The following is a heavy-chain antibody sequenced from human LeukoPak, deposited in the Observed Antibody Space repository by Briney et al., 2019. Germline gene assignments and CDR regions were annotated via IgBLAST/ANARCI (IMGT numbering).Heavy chain of an antibody. J-gene: IGHJ6*03. V-gene: IGHV4-59*07. Sequence: SDTLSLTCTVSGRSISRYYWTWIRQPPGKGLEWIGYINYSGSTNYNPSLKSRVTISVDASKTQFSLKLTSVAAADTAVYYCAREVIAVAGIYYYYYYMDVWGKGTTVTVSS. CDR2: INYSGST. CDR1: GRSISRYY. CDR3: AREVIAVAGIYYYYYYMDV. D-gene: IGHD6-19*01.